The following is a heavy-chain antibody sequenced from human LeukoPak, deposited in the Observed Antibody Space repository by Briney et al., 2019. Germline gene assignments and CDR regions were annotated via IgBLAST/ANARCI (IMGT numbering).Heavy chain of an antibody. CDR2: ITPHSGAT. CDR3: GRGGSRYYDTSGYYPIDF. J-gene: IGHJ4*02. Sequence: GASVKVSCKASGYTFTSHYMHWVRQAPGQGLEWMGWITPHSGATNYTQEFQGRVTMTGDTSISTVYMELSSLRSDDTAVYYCGRGGSRYYDTSGYYPIDFWGQGTLVTVSS. CDR1: GYTFTSHY. D-gene: IGHD3-22*01. V-gene: IGHV1-2*02.